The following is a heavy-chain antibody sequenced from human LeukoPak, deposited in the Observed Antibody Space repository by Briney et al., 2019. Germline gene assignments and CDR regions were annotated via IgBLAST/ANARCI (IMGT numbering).Heavy chain of an antibody. D-gene: IGHD3-3*01. V-gene: IGHV1-2*02. CDR2: INPNSGGT. CDR3: ARVSGGSDFWSGYDY. CDR1: GYTFTGYY. Sequence: ASVKVSCKASGYTFTGYYIHWVRHAPGQGLEWMGWINPNSGGTNYAQKFQGRVTMTRDTSISTAYMELSRLRSDDTAVYYCARVSGGSDFWSGYDYWGQGTLVTVSS. J-gene: IGHJ4*02.